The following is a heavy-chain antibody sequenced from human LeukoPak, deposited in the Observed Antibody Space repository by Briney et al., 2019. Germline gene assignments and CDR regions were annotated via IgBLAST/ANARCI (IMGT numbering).Heavy chain of an antibody. V-gene: IGHV1-18*01. CDR3: ARDQRFGELLDY. J-gene: IGHJ4*02. D-gene: IGHD3-10*01. Sequence: ASVKVSCKASGYTFTNYGVTWVRQAPGQGLEWMGWISTYNGNTNYAQKLQGRVTMTTDTSTSTAYMELRSLRAEDTAVYYCARDQRFGELLDYWGQGTLVTVSS. CDR2: ISTYNGNT. CDR1: GYTFTNYG.